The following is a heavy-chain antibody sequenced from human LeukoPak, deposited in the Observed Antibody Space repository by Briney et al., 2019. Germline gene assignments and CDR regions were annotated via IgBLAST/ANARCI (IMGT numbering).Heavy chain of an antibody. J-gene: IGHJ6*03. CDR2: VYYRGST. Sequence: PSETLSLTCTVSGGSISSGSYYWGWIRQPPGKGLEWIGTVYYRGSTYYNPSLESRVTISVDASMNHFSLKLSSVTAADTAVYYCARVGPSYCSSTSCYPLRDDYYYYMDVWGKGTTVTVSS. V-gene: IGHV4-39*02. CDR3: ARVGPSYCSSTSCYPLRDDYYYYMDV. CDR1: GGSISSGSYY. D-gene: IGHD2-2*01.